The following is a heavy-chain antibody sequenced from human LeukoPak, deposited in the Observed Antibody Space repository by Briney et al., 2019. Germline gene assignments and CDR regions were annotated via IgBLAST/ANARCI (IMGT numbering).Heavy chain of an antibody. V-gene: IGHV4-39*01. J-gene: IGHJ1*01. CDR2: IYYTGRT. CDR1: GGYISSSSYY. Sequence: SETLSLICSVCGGYISSSSYYWGWIRQPPGKGLEWIGDIYYTGRTYYNSSLKSRLTVSIDTSKNQFSLKLASLSAADTAVYYCARRRYYDSTGYLDWGQGTLITVSS. D-gene: IGHD3-22*01. CDR3: ARRRYYDSTGYLD.